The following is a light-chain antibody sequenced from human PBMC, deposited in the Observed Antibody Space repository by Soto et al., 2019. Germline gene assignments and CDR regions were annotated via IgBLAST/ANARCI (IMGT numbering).Light chain of an antibody. CDR3: ALFMGNGISV. J-gene: IGLJ1*01. V-gene: IGLV8-61*01. CDR1: SGSVSTANN. CDR2: SSS. Sequence: QTVVTQESSFSVSPGGTVTLTCGLISGSVSTANNPNWYQQTPGQAPRTLIYSSSTRSSGAPDRFSGSILGNKAALTIAGAQADDESDYYCALFMGNGISVFGTGTKLTVL.